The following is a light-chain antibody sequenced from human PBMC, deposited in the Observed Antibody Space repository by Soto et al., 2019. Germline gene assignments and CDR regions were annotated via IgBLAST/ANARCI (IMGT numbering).Light chain of an antibody. Sequence: QSALTQPPSASGSPGQSVTISCTGNRSDVGDYNYVSWYQQYPGKAPKFMIYEVSKRPSGVPDRFSGSKSGNTASLTVSGLQAEDEADYYCSSYAGSNIVFGTGTKLTVL. CDR1: RSDVGDYNY. CDR2: EVS. CDR3: SSYAGSNIV. J-gene: IGLJ1*01. V-gene: IGLV2-8*01.